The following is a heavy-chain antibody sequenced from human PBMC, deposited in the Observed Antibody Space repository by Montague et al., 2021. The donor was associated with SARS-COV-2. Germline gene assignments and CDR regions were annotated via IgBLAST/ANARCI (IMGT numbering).Heavy chain of an antibody. CDR1: GGSIRHYY. Sequence: SETLSLTCNVSGGSIRHYYWSWIRQPAEKGLEWIGRIYSSGSINYNPSLKTRITLSVDTSKNQLSLRLNSVTAADTAVYYCARNPGEYYGMDVWGQGTTVTVSS. CDR3: ARNPGEYYGMDV. CDR2: IYSSGSI. J-gene: IGHJ6*02. D-gene: IGHD3-16*01. V-gene: IGHV4-4*07.